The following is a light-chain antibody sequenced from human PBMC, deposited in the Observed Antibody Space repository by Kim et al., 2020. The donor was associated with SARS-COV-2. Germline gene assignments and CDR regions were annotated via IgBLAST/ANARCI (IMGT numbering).Light chain of an antibody. CDR2: KAS. CDR3: QQYDSHPYT. J-gene: IGKJ2*01. Sequence: DIQMTQSPSTLSASVGDRVTITCRASQSVSSWLAWYQQKPGKAPKLLIYKASTLEGGVPSRFSGRGSGTEFTLTFNTLQPDDFATYSCQQYDSHPYTFGQGTKLEI. V-gene: IGKV1-5*03. CDR1: QSVSSW.